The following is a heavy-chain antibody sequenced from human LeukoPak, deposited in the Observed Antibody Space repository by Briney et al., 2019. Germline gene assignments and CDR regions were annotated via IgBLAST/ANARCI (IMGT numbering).Heavy chain of an antibody. CDR3: ARESRLIAVAGLIYYYYGTDV. CDR1: GYTSTSYG. D-gene: IGHD6-19*01. Sequence: GASVKVSCKASGYTSTSYGISWVRQAPGQGLEWMGWISAYNGNTNYAQKLQGRVTMTTDTSTSTAYMELRSLRSDDTAVYYCARESRLIAVAGLIYYYYGTDVWGQGTTVTVSS. V-gene: IGHV1-18*01. CDR2: ISAYNGNT. J-gene: IGHJ6*02.